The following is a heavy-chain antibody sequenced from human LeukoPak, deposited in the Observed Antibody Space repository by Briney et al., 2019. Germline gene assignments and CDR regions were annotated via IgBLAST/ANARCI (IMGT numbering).Heavy chain of an antibody. CDR2: IIPIFGTA. V-gene: IGHV1-69*05. J-gene: IGHJ5*02. D-gene: IGHD5-24*01. Sequence: ASVKVSCKASGGTFSSYAISWVRQAPGRGLEWMGGIIPIFGTANYAQKFQGRVTITTDESTSTAYMELSSLRSEDTAVYYCARDFLIEGNNWFDPWGQGTLVTVSS. CDR1: GGTFSSYA. CDR3: ARDFLIEGNNWFDP.